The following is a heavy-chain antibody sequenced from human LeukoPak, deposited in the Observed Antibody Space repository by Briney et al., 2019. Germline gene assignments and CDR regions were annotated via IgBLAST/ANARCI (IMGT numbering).Heavy chain of an antibody. J-gene: IGHJ4*02. CDR1: GFTFDTYA. CDR2: ISSSGGST. V-gene: IGHV3-23*01. Sequence: GGSLRLSCAASGFTFDTYAMSWVRQAPRRGLEWVSLISSSGGSTYYAHSVKGRFTVSRDNSKNTLYLQIHSLRAEDTAVYYCAKGKGSSSSSIDWWGQGTLVTVFS. D-gene: IGHD2-15*01. CDR3: AKGKGSSSSSIDW.